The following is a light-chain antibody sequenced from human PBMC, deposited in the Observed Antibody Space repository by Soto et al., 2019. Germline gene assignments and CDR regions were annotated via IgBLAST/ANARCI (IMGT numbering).Light chain of an antibody. CDR3: GTWDNSLSLPYV. J-gene: IGLJ1*01. CDR1: SSNIGNNY. Sequence: QSVLTQPPSVSAAPGQKVTISCSGSSSNIGNNYVSWYQQLPGTAPKLLIFENNKRPSGIPDRFSASKSGTSATLAITGLQTGDAADYCCGTWDNSLSLPYVFGTGTIVTVL. V-gene: IGLV1-51*02. CDR2: ENN.